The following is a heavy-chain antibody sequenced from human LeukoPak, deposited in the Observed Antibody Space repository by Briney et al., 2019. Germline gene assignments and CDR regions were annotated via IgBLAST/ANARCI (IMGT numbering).Heavy chain of an antibody. CDR2: INHSGST. D-gene: IGHD6-13*01. Sequence: SETLSLTCAVYGGSFSGYYWSWIRQPPGKGLEWIGEINHSGSTNYNPSLKSRVTISVDTSKNQFSLKLSSVTAADTAVYYCARRGSSHDYWGQGTLVTVSS. J-gene: IGHJ4*02. CDR1: GGSFSGYY. V-gene: IGHV4-34*01. CDR3: ARRGSSHDY.